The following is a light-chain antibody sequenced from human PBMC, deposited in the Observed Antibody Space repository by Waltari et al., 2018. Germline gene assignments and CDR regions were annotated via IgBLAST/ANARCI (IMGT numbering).Light chain of an antibody. Sequence: QSVLTPPTSVSGAPGQTVTISCTGSRSNIGAGFDVHWYQQFAGAAPKLLTYGNNKRQAGTSDRFSGSKAGSSAALVISGLQAEDEAEYYCQSYHSGLTVFGGGTRVTVL. CDR1: RSNIGAGFD. J-gene: IGLJ3*02. CDR3: QSYHSGLTV. V-gene: IGLV1-40*01. CDR2: GNN.